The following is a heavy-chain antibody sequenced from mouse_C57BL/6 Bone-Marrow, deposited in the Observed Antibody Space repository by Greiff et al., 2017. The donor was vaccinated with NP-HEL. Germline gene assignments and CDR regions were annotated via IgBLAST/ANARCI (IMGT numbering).Heavy chain of an antibody. D-gene: IGHD1-1*01. CDR3: ARGLFITTVVAPYYFDY. CDR1: GYTFTSYW. Sequence: QVQLQQPGAELVKPGASVKMSCKASGYTFTSYWITWVKQRPGQGLEWIGDIYPGSGSTNYNEKFKSKATLTVDTSSSTAYMQLSSLTSEDSAVYYCARGLFITTVVAPYYFDYWGQGTTLTVSS. CDR2: IYPGSGST. V-gene: IGHV1-55*01. J-gene: IGHJ2*01.